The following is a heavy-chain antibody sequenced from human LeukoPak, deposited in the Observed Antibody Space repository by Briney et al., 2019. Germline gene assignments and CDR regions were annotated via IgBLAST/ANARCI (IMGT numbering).Heavy chain of an antibody. D-gene: IGHD3-9*01. Sequence: GGSLRLSCAASGFTFSSYAMHWVRQAPGKGLEWVAVISYDGSNKYYAESVKGRFTISRDNAKNSLYLQMNSLRAEDTAVYYCARGGELRYFDWLPNPGTLDYWGQGTLVTVSS. J-gene: IGHJ4*02. V-gene: IGHV3-30-3*01. CDR1: GFTFSSYA. CDR3: ARGGELRYFDWLPNPGTLDY. CDR2: ISYDGSNK.